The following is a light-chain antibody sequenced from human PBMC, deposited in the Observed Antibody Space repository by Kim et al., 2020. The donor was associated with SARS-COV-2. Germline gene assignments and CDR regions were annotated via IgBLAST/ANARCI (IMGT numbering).Light chain of an antibody. Sequence: DIELTQSPGTLSLSPGDRATLSCRASQSVYSNCLAWYQQKPGQAPKLLIYAASSRATGIPDRFSGSGSGTDFTLTIRRLQPEDFAVYYCQQYGSSWTFGQGTKVEIK. CDR2: AAS. V-gene: IGKV3-20*01. CDR1: QSVYSNC. CDR3: QQYGSSWT. J-gene: IGKJ1*01.